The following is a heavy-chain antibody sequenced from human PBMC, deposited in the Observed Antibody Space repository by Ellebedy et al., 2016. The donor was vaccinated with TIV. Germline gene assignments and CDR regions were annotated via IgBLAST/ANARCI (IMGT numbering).Heavy chain of an antibody. CDR1: GGSISTFY. CDR3: AAYYGGRFDY. CDR2: IYYIGIT. J-gene: IGHJ4*02. D-gene: IGHD4-23*01. V-gene: IGHV4-59*01. Sequence: MPSETLSLTCNVSGGSISTFYWSWIRQPPGKGLEFIGYIYYIGITNYNPSLESRVAISIDTSANHFSLRLSSVTAADTAVYYCAAYYGGRFDYWGQGTLVTVSS.